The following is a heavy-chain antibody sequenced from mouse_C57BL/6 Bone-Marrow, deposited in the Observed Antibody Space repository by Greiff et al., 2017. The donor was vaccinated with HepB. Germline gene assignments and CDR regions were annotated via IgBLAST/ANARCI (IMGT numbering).Heavy chain of an antibody. Sequence: VQRVESGAELVKPGASVKISCKASGYAFSSYWMNWVKQRPGKGLEWIGQIYPGDGDTNYNGKFKGKATLTADKSSSTAYMQLSSLTSEDSAVYFCARRSLSYYFDYWGQGTTLTVSS. CDR3: ARRSLSYYFDY. CDR1: GYAFSSYW. V-gene: IGHV1-80*01. J-gene: IGHJ2*01. CDR2: IYPGDGDT.